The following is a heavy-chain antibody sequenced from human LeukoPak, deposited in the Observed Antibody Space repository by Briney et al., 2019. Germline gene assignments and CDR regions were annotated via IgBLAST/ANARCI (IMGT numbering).Heavy chain of an antibody. D-gene: IGHD6-13*01. CDR1: GYSISSGYY. V-gene: IGHV4-38-2*01. CDR2: IYHSGST. J-gene: IGHJ6*03. CDR3: ARQKKEGSSSWYAPLHYYYMDV. Sequence: KSSETLSLTCAVSGYSISSGYYWGWIRQPPGKGLEWNGSIYHSGSTYYNASLKSRVTISVDTSENQSSLKLSSVTAADTAVYYCARQKKEGSSSWYAPLHYYYMDVWGKGTTVTVSS.